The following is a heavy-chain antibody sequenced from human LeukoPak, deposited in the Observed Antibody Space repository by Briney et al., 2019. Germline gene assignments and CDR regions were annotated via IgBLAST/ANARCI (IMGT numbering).Heavy chain of an antibody. CDR2: ISGYNGNT. CDR3: ARGETSSWFYN. CDR1: GYTFNTYS. J-gene: IGHJ5*02. V-gene: IGHV1-18*04. Sequence: ASVKVSCKASGYTFNTYSITWVRQAPGQGLEWMGWISGYNGNTKYPQKFQGRITLTTDTSTSTGYMELRNLGSDDTAVYYCARGETSSWFYNWGQGTLVTVSS. D-gene: IGHD2-2*01.